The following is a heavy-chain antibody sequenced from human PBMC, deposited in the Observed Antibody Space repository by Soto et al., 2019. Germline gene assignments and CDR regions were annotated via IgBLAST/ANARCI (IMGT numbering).Heavy chain of an antibody. CDR1: GFIFSSHD. Sequence: EVQLVESGGGLIQPGGSLRLSCEASGFIFSSHDMNWVRQAPGKGLEWVAYISSSGTIQYADSAKGRFTISRDSAKNSLPLEMNSLRAEATAVYYCARDRTYTSGYYHFFDYWGQGTLVTVSS. CDR2: ISSSGTI. D-gene: IGHD3-22*01. CDR3: ARDRTYTSGYYHFFDY. V-gene: IGHV3-48*01. J-gene: IGHJ4*02.